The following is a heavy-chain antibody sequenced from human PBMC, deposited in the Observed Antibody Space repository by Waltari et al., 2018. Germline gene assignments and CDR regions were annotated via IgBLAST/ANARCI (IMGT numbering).Heavy chain of an antibody. V-gene: IGHV3-11*04. CDR3: ARDFRNGASDI. J-gene: IGHJ3*02. Sequence: QVQLVESGGGLVKPGESRRLSCTASGFSLGDFYITWLRQATWKGLEWISYIVASGTIMYNSDSVKGRFAVYRDNARYSRYLQMDSLRPDDTAVYYCARDFRNGASDIWGRGTMVTVAS. CDR1: GFSLGDFY. CDR2: IVASGTIM. D-gene: IGHD1-1*01.